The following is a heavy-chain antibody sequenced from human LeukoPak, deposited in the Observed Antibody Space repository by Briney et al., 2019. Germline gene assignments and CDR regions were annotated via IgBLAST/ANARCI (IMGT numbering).Heavy chain of an antibody. CDR1: GGSISSSSYY. Sequence: PSETLSLTCTVSGGSISSSSYYWGWIRQPQGKGLEWIGSIYYSGSTYYNPSLKSRVTISVDTSKNQFSLKLSSVTAADTAVYYCARLRDYDSSGYYPYYFDYWGQGTLVTVSS. V-gene: IGHV4-39*01. CDR3: ARLRDYDSSGYYPYYFDY. J-gene: IGHJ4*02. CDR2: IYYSGST. D-gene: IGHD3-22*01.